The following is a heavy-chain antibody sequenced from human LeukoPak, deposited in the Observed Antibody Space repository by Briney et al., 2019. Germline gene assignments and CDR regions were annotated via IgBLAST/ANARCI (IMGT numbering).Heavy chain of an antibody. CDR1: GGSFSGYY. D-gene: IGHD3-16*01. Sequence: SETLSLTCAVYGGSFSGYYWSWIRQPPGKGLEWIGYIYYSGSTYYNPSLKSRVTISVDTSKNQFSLKLSSVTAADTAVYYCARVSPAGGVSYYYYYGMDVWGQGTTVTVSS. V-gene: IGHV4-34*09. CDR3: ARVSPAGGVSYYYYYGMDV. J-gene: IGHJ6*02. CDR2: IYYSGST.